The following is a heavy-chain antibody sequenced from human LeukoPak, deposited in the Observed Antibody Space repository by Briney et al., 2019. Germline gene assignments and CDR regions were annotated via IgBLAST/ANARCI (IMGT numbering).Heavy chain of an antibody. D-gene: IGHD3-10*01. CDR3: ARSLITMVYNWFDP. CDR2: ISWNSGSI. CDR1: GFTFDDYA. J-gene: IGHJ5*02. V-gene: IGHV3-9*01. Sequence: GRSLRLSCAASGFTFDDYAMHWVRQAPGKGLEWVSGISWNSGSIGYADSVKGRFTISRDNSKNTLYLQMNSLRAEDTAVYYCARSLITMVYNWFDPWGQGTLVTVSS.